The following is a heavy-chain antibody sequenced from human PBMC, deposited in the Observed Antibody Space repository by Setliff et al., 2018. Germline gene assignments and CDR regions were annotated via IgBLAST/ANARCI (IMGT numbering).Heavy chain of an antibody. V-gene: IGHV3-7*01. J-gene: IGHJ4*02. CDR1: GFTYNNCW. CDR2: INPDGSEK. Sequence: GESLQISCGASGFTYNNCWVSWVRQAPGKGLEWLASINPDGSEKYYVDSVKGRFTISRDNAKNSLSLQMNSLRTEDTAVYYCFGAGTGSYWGQGTLVTVSS. CDR3: FGAGTGSY. D-gene: IGHD3-9*01.